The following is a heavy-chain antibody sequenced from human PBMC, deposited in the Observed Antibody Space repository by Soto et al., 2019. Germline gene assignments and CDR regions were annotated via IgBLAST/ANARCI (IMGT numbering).Heavy chain of an antibody. V-gene: IGHV4-59*07. CDR1: GGSIISYY. Sequence: SDTLSLTSSVSGGSIISYYWTWIRQPPGTGLEWIAYIYYSGTSYNPSLKRRVSISLDTSKNQFSLKLSSVTAADTAVYYCARTYDGSGPNSGGYAFDIWGQGTMVT. CDR3: ARTYDGSGPNSGGYAFDI. D-gene: IGHD3-22*01. J-gene: IGHJ3*02. CDR2: IYYSGT.